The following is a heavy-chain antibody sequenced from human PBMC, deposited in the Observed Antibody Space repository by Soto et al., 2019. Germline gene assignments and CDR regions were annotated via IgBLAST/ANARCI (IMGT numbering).Heavy chain of an antibody. CDR2: ISGSGVST. V-gene: IGHV3-23*01. J-gene: IGHJ4*02. CDR1: GFTFGDYA. CDR3: AKSPGMYYYDSSGYYHYDY. Sequence: GGSLRLSCTASGFTFGDYAMNWVRQAPGKGLEWVSAISGSGVSTYYADSVKGRFTNSRDNSKNTLYLQMNSLRAEDTAVYYCAKSPGMYYYDSSGYYHYDYWGQGTLVTVSS. D-gene: IGHD3-22*01.